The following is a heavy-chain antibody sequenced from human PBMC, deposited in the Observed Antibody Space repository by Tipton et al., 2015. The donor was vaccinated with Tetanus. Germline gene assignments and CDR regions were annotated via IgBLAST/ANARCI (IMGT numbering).Heavy chain of an antibody. CDR3: TTTAVGVPLDP. D-gene: IGHD6-13*01. V-gene: IGHV4-39*01. CDR1: GASISTTSYY. Sequence: TLSLTCTVSGASISTTSYYWGWVRQPPGKGLECIGSVYYGGTPYYNPSLKSRVTISVDTSKNQFSLSLRSVTAADTAVYYCTTTAVGVPLDPWGQGTLVPVSS. J-gene: IGHJ5*02. CDR2: VYYGGTP.